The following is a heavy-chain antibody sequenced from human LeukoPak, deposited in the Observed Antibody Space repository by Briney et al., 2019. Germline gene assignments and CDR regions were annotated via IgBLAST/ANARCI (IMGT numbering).Heavy chain of an antibody. J-gene: IGHJ4*02. V-gene: IGHV3-21*01. D-gene: IGHD2-2*01. CDR3: ANHLACGSTTCPSFDH. CDR2: ISHSGYDI. CDR1: GFTFSRYS. Sequence: KPGGSLRLSCAASGFTFSRYSMNWVRQAPGKGLEWVSSISHSGYDIYYADSVKGRFTISRDNAKNSLSLQMNNLRIDDTAVYYCANHLACGSTTCPSFDHWGQGTLVTVSS.